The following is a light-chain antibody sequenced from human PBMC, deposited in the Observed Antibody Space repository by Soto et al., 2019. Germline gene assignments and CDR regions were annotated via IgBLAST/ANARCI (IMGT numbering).Light chain of an antibody. CDR2: NNH. J-gene: IGLJ1*01. Sequence: QAVVTQPPSASGIPGQRVTISCSGSRSNIGSNNVNWYQQLPGTAPRLLTFNNHLRPSGVPDRFSGSKSGTSASLAISGLQSEDEGDYYCAAWDDSLDGYVFGTGTK. CDR1: RSNIGSNN. CDR3: AAWDDSLDGYV. V-gene: IGLV1-44*01.